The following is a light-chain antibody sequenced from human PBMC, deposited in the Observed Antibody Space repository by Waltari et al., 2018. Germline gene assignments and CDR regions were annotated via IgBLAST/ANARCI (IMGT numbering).Light chain of an antibody. CDR2: EVS. CDR3: SSYTSNSISWV. J-gene: IGLJ1*01. Sequence: QSALTQPASVSGSPRQAITIPCTGTNSDAGDYTYLSWYQQHPGKAPKLMIYEVSDRPSGVSNRFSGSKSGSTASLTISGLQAADEADYYCSSYTSNSISWVFGTGTKVTVL. V-gene: IGLV2-14*01. CDR1: NSDAGDYTY.